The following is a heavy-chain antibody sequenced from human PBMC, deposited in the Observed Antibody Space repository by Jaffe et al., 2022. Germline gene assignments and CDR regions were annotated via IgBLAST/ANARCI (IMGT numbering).Heavy chain of an antibody. CDR3: ARDLGGYSSSWYFDY. CDR1: GFTFSSYW. D-gene: IGHD6-13*01. Sequence: EVQLVESGGGLVQPGGSLRLSCAASGFTFSSYWMSWVRQAPGKGLEWVANIKQDGSEKYYVDSVKGRFTISRDNAKNSLYLQMNSLRAEDTAVYYCARDLGGYSSSWYFDYWGQGTLVTVSS. CDR2: IKQDGSEK. V-gene: IGHV3-7*05. J-gene: IGHJ4*02.